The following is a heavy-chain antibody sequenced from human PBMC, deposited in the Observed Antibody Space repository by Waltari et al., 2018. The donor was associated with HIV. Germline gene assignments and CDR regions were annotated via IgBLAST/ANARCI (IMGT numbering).Heavy chain of an antibody. CDR1: GGTFSSYS. V-gene: IGHV1-69*12. CDR3: ASTWNPKSPYFDY. CDR2: IIPIFGTA. D-gene: IGHD1-1*01. J-gene: IGHJ4*02. Sequence: QVQLVQSGAEVKKPGSSVKVSCKPAGGTFSSYSLSWVRQDTGKGLEWMGGIIPIFGTANYAQKFQGRVTITADESTSTAYMELSSLRSEDTAVYYCASTWNPKSPYFDYWGQGTLVTVSS.